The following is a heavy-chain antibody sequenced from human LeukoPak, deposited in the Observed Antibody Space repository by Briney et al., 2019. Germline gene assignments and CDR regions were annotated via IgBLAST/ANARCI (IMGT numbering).Heavy chain of an antibody. D-gene: IGHD3-9*01. CDR2: IIPIFGTA. CDR3: AIEYRLLTPREDLRYFDWLSSLVY. J-gene: IGHJ4*02. CDR1: GYTFSSYA. Sequence: GASVKVSCKASGYTFSSYAISWVRQAPGQGLEWMGGIIPIFGTANYAQKFQGRVTITADKSTSTAYMELSSLRSEDTAVYYCAIEYRLLTPREDLRYFDWLSSLVYWGQGTLVTVSS. V-gene: IGHV1-69*06.